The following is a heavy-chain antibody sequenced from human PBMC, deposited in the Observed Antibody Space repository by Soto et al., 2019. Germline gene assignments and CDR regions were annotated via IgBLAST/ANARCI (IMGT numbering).Heavy chain of an antibody. CDR2: IYYSGST. J-gene: IGHJ6*02. CDR3: ARRPWESSSSQYYGMDV. Sequence: QLQLQESGPGLVKPSETLSLTCTVSGGSISSSSYYWGWIRQPPGKGLEWIGSIYYSGSTYYNPSLKSRVPISVDTSKNQFSLKLSSVTAADTAVYYCARRPWESSSSQYYGMDVWGQGTTVTVSS. V-gene: IGHV4-39*01. CDR1: GGSISSSSYY. D-gene: IGHD6-6*01.